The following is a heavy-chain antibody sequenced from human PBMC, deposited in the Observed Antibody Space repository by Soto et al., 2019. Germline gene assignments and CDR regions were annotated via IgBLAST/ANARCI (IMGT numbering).Heavy chain of an antibody. CDR2: ISYDGSNK. CDR3: AKDPGQYYGWMEV. V-gene: IGHV3-30*18. CDR1: GFTFSSYG. J-gene: IGHJ6*02. Sequence: PGGSLRLSCAASGFTFSSYGMHLVRQAPGKGLEWVAVISYDGSNKYYADSVKGRFTISRDNSKNTLYLQMNSLRAEDTAVYYCAKDPGQYYGWMEVWGQGTTVTVSS. D-gene: IGHD4-17*01.